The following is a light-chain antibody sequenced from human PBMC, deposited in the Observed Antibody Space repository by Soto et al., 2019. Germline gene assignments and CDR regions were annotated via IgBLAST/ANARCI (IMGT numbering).Light chain of an antibody. Sequence: EIVLTQSPGTLSLSPGERATLSCRASQSVGSSLSWYQQKPGQAPRLLIYGASTRATGIPARFSGSGSGTEFTLTISSLQSEDFAVYYCHQYDNWPKTFGQGTRLE. CDR3: HQYDNWPKT. CDR1: QSVGSS. V-gene: IGKV3-15*01. CDR2: GAS. J-gene: IGKJ5*01.